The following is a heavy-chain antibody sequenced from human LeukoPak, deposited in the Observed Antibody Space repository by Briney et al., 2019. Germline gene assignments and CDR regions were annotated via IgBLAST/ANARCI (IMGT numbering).Heavy chain of an antibody. CDR3: ARGGASRGGYPGWYFDY. D-gene: IGHD5-24*01. Sequence: SETLSLTCAVYGGSFSGYYWSWIRQPPGKGLEWIGEINHSGSTNYNPSLKSRVTISVDTSKNQFSLKLSSVTAADTAVYYCARGGASRGGYPGWYFDYWGQGTLVTVSS. V-gene: IGHV4-34*01. CDR2: INHSGST. CDR1: GGSFSGYY. J-gene: IGHJ4*02.